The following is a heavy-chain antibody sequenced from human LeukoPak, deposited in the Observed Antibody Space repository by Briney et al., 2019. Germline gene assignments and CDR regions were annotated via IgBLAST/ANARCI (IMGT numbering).Heavy chain of an antibody. D-gene: IGHD1-7*01. V-gene: IGHV3-23*01. CDR1: GFTFSSYA. Sequence: SGGSLRLSCAASGFTFSSYAMSWVRQAPGKGLEWASAISGSGGSTYYADSVKGRFTISRDNSKNTLYLQMNSLRAEDTAVYYCAKRPSRGITGTSLYFDYWGQGTLVTVSS. J-gene: IGHJ4*02. CDR3: AKRPSRGITGTSLYFDY. CDR2: ISGSGGST.